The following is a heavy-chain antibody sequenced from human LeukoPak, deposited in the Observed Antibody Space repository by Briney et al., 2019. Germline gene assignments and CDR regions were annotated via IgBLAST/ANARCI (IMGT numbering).Heavy chain of an antibody. J-gene: IGHJ4*02. D-gene: IGHD6-19*01. CDR3: ATASISSGWYMEDY. Sequence: GASVKVSCKVSGYTLTELSMHWVRQAPGKGLEWMGGFDPEDGETIYAQKFQGRVTMTEDTSTDTAYMELSSLGSEDTAVYYCATASISSGWYMEDYWGQGTLVTVSS. V-gene: IGHV1-24*01. CDR1: GYTLTELS. CDR2: FDPEDGET.